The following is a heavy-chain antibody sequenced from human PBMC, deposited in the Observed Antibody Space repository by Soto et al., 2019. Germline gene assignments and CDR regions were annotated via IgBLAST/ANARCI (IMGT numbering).Heavy chain of an antibody. CDR2: INAGNGNT. V-gene: IGHV1-3*01. D-gene: IGHD5-18*01. J-gene: IGHJ4*02. Sequence: ASVKVSCKASGYTFTSYAMHWVRQAPGRRLEWMGWINAGNGNTKYSQKFQGRVTITRDTSASTAYMELSSLRSEDTAVYYCARSWIQLWLDFGYWGQGTLVTVSS. CDR3: ARSWIQLWLDFGY. CDR1: GYTFTSYA.